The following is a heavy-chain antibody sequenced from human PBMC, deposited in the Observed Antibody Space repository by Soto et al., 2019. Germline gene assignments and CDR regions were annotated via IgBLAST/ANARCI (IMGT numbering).Heavy chain of an antibody. D-gene: IGHD3-3*01. V-gene: IGHV1-2*04. CDR1: GYKFIDHY. CDR3: ARAPRIIRHITALGEASPGVLDN. CDR2: ISPHDGVT. Sequence: QVQLVQSGSEVKKPGTSVKVSCKTSGYKFIDHYIHWVRQAPGQGLEWMGWISPHDGVTSLSQKFKYWDYMTSDTSIITTYMELSNLRSDETAISFCARAPRIIRHITALGEASPGVLDNWGQGSPVTVSS. J-gene: IGHJ4*02.